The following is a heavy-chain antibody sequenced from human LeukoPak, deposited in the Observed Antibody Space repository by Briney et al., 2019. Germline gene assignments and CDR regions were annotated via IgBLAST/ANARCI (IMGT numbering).Heavy chain of an antibody. V-gene: IGHV3-23*01. J-gene: IGHJ4*02. CDR1: GFTFSSYA. CDR3: AEDRIVVVPAAIPFDY. D-gene: IGHD2-2*02. Sequence: GGSLRLSCAASGFTFSSYAMSWVRQAPGKGLEWVSAISGSGGSTYYADSVKGRFTISRDNSKNTLYLQMNSLRAEDTAVYYCAEDRIVVVPAAIPFDYWGQGTLVTVSS. CDR2: ISGSGGST.